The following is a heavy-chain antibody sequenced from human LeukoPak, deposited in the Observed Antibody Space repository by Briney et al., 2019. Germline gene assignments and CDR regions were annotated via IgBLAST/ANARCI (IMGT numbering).Heavy chain of an antibody. CDR3: ARGSNWFDP. Sequence: PSETLSLTCTVSGGSISSYYWRWIRQPPGKGLEWIGYIYYSGSTKYNPSLKSRVTISVDTSKNQFSLKLTSVTAADTAVYYCARGSNWFDPWGQGTLVTVSS. CDR1: GGSISSYY. CDR2: IYYSGST. V-gene: IGHV4-59*08. J-gene: IGHJ5*02.